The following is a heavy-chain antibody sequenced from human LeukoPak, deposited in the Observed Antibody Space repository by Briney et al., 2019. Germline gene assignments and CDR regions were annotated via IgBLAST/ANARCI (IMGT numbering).Heavy chain of an antibody. J-gene: IGHJ4*02. V-gene: IGHV1-18*01. CDR2: INPGSGET. CDR3: ARSHSSGWYLGAGY. Sequence: GASVKVSCKASGYTFIGYYMHWVRQAPGQGLEYMGWINPGSGETNYALKLQGRVTMTTDTSTSTAYMELRSLRSDDTAVYYCARSHSSGWYLGAGYWGQGTLVTVSS. CDR1: GYTFIGYY. D-gene: IGHD6-19*01.